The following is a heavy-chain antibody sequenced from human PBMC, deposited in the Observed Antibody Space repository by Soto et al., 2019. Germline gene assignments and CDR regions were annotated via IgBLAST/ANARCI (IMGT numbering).Heavy chain of an antibody. Sequence: PGGSLRLSCAASGFSFSDYYMSWVRQSPGKGLEWISHISSLSGNTDYADSVKGRFTISRDDARKALYLEMTTLRVEDTALYYCARLAGVAAAGHFDSWGQGTLVTVS. CDR1: GFSFSDYY. CDR2: ISSLSGNT. D-gene: IGHD6-13*01. V-gene: IGHV3-11*06. J-gene: IGHJ4*02. CDR3: ARLAGVAAAGHFDS.